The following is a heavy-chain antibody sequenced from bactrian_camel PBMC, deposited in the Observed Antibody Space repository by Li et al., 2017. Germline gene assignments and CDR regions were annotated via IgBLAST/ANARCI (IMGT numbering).Heavy chain of an antibody. CDR1: GYTYKTYC. D-gene: IGHD3*01. J-gene: IGHJ7*01. Sequence: VQLVESGGGSVQAGGSLRLSCVASGYTYKTYCMGWFRQPPGKEREGVASIYSGGGGYMAYVDSVKGRFTISRDDDKNTMYLEMKSLKPEDTAMYYCAADQWRDGDCNPGSWDRMDLWGEGTQVTVS. V-gene: IGHV3S40*01. CDR2: IYSGGGGYM.